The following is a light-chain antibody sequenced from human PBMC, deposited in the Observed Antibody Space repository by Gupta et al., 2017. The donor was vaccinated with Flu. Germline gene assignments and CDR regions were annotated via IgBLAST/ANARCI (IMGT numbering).Light chain of an antibody. J-gene: IGKJ5*01. Sequence: DIEMTQSPSSLSASVGDRVTITCRASQGIGDYLVWFQQRPGKAPKSLIYAASTLQSGVPSRFSGSGSGTDFTLTIASLQPEDFTTYYCHQYKPYPITFGQGTRLVIK. CDR2: AAS. V-gene: IGKV1-16*01. CDR1: QGIGDY. CDR3: HQYKPYPIT.